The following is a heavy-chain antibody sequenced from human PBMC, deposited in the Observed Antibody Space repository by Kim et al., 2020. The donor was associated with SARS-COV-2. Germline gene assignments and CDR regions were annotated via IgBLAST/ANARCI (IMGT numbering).Heavy chain of an antibody. V-gene: IGHV3-66*01. J-gene: IGHJ4*02. Sequence: GGSLRLSCAASGFTVSTNYMSWVRQAPGKGLEWVSVIYSGGSTFYADSVKGRFTISRDNSRNTLYLQMNSLRAEDTAVYYCARDSSLAEDYWGQGTLVTVSS. CDR2: IYSGGST. D-gene: IGHD6-6*01. CDR1: GFTVSTNY. CDR3: ARDSSLAEDY.